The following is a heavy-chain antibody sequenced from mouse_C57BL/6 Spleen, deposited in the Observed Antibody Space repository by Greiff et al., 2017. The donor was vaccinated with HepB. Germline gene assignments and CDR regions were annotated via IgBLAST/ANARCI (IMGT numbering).Heavy chain of an antibody. Sequence: VQLQQSGPELVKPGASVKISCKASGYAFSSSWMNWVKQRPGKGLEWIGRIYPGDGDTNYNGKFKGKATLTADKSSSTAYMQLSSLTSEDSAVYFCARTLYYYGSSLPWYFDVWGTGTTVTVSS. CDR1: GYAFSSSW. J-gene: IGHJ1*03. CDR2: IYPGDGDT. D-gene: IGHD1-1*01. V-gene: IGHV1-82*01. CDR3: ARTLYYYGSSLPWYFDV.